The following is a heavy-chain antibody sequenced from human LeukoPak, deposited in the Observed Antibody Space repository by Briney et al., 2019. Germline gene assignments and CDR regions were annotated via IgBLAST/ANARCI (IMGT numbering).Heavy chain of an antibody. Sequence: GGSLRLSCAASGFTFSSYAMHWVRQAPGKGLEWVAAISYDGSNKYYADSVKGRFTISRDNSKNTLYLQMNSLRAEDTAVYYCARDRDSSGCFDYWGQGTLVTVSS. CDR1: GFTFSSYA. CDR3: ARDRDSSGCFDY. CDR2: ISYDGSNK. J-gene: IGHJ4*02. V-gene: IGHV3-30*04. D-gene: IGHD3-22*01.